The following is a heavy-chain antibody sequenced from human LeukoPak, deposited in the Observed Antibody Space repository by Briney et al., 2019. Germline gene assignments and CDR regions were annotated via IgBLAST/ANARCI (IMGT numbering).Heavy chain of an antibody. J-gene: IGHJ4*02. CDR1: GFPFSTYE. Sequence: GGSLRLSCAASGFPFSTYEMNWIRQAPGRGLEWVSYISSSGSTIFYADSVRGRFTISRDNAKNSLYLQMNSLRAEDTAVYYCARDFSDDSSGYYGELDYWGQGTLVTVSS. CDR2: ISSSGSTI. CDR3: ARDFSDDSSGYYGELDY. V-gene: IGHV3-48*03. D-gene: IGHD3-22*01.